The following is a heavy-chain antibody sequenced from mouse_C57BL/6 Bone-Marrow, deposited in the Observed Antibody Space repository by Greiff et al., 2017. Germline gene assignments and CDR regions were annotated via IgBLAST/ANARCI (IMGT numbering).Heavy chain of an antibody. CDR3: TTGPFITTVVGQDY. V-gene: IGHV14-4*01. CDR2: IDPENGDT. D-gene: IGHD1-1*01. CDR1: GFNIKDDY. J-gene: IGHJ2*01. Sequence: VQLQQSGAELVRPGASVKLSCTASGFNIKDDYMHWVKQRPEQGLEWIGWIDPENGDTEYASKFQGKATITADTSSNTAYLQLSSLTSEDTAVYYGTTGPFITTVVGQDYWGQGTTLTVSS.